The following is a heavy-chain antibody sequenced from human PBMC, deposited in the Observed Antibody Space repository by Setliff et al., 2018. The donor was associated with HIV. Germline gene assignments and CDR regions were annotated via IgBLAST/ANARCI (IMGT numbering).Heavy chain of an antibody. CDR3: ARDAACPQGICYTGYFDL. V-gene: IGHV1-18*01. J-gene: IGHJ2*01. D-gene: IGHD2-8*01. CDR1: GYTFTNYG. CDR2: VSPYNGSA. Sequence: ASVKVSCKASGYTFTNYGISWVRQAPGQGLEWMGRVSPYNGSANYPQRFQGRVTMTADESMTTAYMELNSLRSDDTAVYFCARDAACPQGICYTGYFDLWGRGTLVTVSS.